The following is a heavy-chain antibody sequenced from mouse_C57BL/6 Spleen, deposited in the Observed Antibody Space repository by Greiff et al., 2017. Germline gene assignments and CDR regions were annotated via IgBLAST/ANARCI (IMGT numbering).Heavy chain of an antibody. V-gene: IGHV1-5*01. CDR1: GYTFTSYW. Sequence: VQLQQSGTVLARPGASVKMSCKTSGYTFTSYWMHWVKQRPGPGLEWIGAIYPGNSDTSYNQKFKGKATLTAVTAASTAYMELSSLTNEDSAVYYCTRSYGYDGYAMDYWGQGTSVTVSS. CDR2: IYPGNSDT. CDR3: TRSYGYDGYAMDY. J-gene: IGHJ4*01. D-gene: IGHD2-2*01.